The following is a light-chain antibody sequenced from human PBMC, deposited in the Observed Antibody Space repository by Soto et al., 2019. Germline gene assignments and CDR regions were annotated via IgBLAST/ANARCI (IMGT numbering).Light chain of an antibody. V-gene: IGKV1-5*01. CDR3: QQRYSTPPIP. J-gene: IGKJ5*01. Sequence: QMNHSAATLSASVGDRVTISCRASQSISNWLAWYHQKPGKAPKLLMSDASSLERGVPPTFSGSGSGTDFTLPISSLQPEDFATYYCQQRYSTPPIPFCQGRLLEVK. CDR2: DAS. CDR1: QSISNW.